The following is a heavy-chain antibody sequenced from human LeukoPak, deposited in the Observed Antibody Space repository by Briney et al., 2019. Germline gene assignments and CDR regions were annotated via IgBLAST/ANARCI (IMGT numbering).Heavy chain of an antibody. J-gene: IGHJ4*02. V-gene: IGHV4-39*07. Sequence: SETLSLTCTVSGDSITSSAFYWGWIRQAPGKGLEWIGNIFHGGNTHYNPSLKSRVTISVDTSKNQFSLRLSSVTAADTALYFCARRAGLHSLDYWDQGTLVTVSS. D-gene: IGHD5/OR15-5a*01. CDR2: IFHGGNT. CDR1: GDSITSSAFY. CDR3: ARRAGLHSLDY.